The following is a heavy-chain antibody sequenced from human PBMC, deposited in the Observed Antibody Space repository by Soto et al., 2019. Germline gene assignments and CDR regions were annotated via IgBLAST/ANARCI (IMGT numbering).Heavy chain of an antibody. J-gene: IGHJ5*02. V-gene: IGHV3-30*18. CDR2: ISFDGGNQ. Sequence: QVQLVQSGGGVVQPGRSLRLSCAASGFDFNTYGLHWVRQAPGEGLEWVAGISFDGGNQYYADSVKGRFTISRDKSNNTLYLQMNSLGAEDTATYYCAKDSSVTAAGSGGWFDPWCQGTLVIVSS. D-gene: IGHD6-13*01. CDR3: AKDSSVTAAGSGGWFDP. CDR1: GFDFNTYG.